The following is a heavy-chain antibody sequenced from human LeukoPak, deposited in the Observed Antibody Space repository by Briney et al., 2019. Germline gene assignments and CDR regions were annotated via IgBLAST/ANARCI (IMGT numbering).Heavy chain of an antibody. D-gene: IGHD4-17*01. J-gene: IGHJ4*02. V-gene: IGHV5-51*01. CDR1: GYSFTSYW. Sequence: GESLKISCKGSGYSFTSYWIGWVRQMPGKGLEWMGIVYPGDSDTKCSPSFQGQVTISADKSITTAYLQWSSLEASDTAMYYCARPHTLDRTTKYYFDYWGQGTLVTVSS. CDR3: ARPHTLDRTTKYYFDY. CDR2: VYPGDSDT.